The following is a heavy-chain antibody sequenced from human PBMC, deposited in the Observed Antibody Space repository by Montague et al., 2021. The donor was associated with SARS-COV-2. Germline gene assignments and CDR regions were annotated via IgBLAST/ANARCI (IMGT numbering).Heavy chain of an antibody. Sequence: SETLSLTCTVSGGSISSSSYYWGWIRQPPGKGLEWIGSIYYSGSTYYNPSLKSRVTISVDTSKNQFSLKLSSVTAADTAVYYCARDLNEYSSSGGFDYWGQGTLVTVS. D-gene: IGHD6-6*01. CDR1: GGSISSSSYY. J-gene: IGHJ4*02. V-gene: IGHV4-39*07. CDR2: IYYSGST. CDR3: ARDLNEYSSSGGFDY.